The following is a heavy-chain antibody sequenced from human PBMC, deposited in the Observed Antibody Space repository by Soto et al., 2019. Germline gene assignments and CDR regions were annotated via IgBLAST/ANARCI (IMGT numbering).Heavy chain of an antibody. Sequence: SETLSLTCTVSGGSMGPYYWSWIRQPPGKGLEWIGYIYYTGSTSYNPSLKSRVTISVDTSKTQFSLKLSSVTAADTALYYCARSFYESSGYYPLWGQGTLVTVSS. V-gene: IGHV4-59*01. J-gene: IGHJ4*02. CDR1: GGSMGPYY. CDR3: ARSFYESSGYYPL. CDR2: IYYTGST. D-gene: IGHD3-22*01.